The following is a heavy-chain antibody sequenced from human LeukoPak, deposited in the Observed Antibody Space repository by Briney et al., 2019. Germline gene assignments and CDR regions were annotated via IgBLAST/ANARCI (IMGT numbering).Heavy chain of an antibody. CDR1: GGTFSSYA. J-gene: IGHJ4*02. D-gene: IGHD5-18*01. CDR2: ISAYNGHT. CDR3: ARADRTAITQDY. V-gene: IGHV1-18*01. Sequence: GASVKVSCKASGGTFSSYAISWVRQAPGQGLEWMGWISAYNGHTNYPQKFQGRVTMTSDTSTSTAYMELRSLTSDDTALYYCARADRTAITQDYWGQGTLVTVSS.